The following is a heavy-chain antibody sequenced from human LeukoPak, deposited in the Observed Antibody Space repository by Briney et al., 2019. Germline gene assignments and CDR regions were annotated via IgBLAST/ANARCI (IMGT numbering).Heavy chain of an antibody. Sequence: GESLKISCKGSGYSFTSYWIGWVRQMPGKGLEWMGIIYAGDSDTRYSPSFQGQVTISADKSISTAYLQWSSLKASDSGMYYCARYSRLPSSTVRINYYMDVWGKGTTVTVSS. D-gene: IGHD3-10*01. V-gene: IGHV5-51*01. CDR2: IYAGDSDT. CDR1: GYSFTSYW. J-gene: IGHJ6*03. CDR3: ARYSRLPSSTVRINYYMDV.